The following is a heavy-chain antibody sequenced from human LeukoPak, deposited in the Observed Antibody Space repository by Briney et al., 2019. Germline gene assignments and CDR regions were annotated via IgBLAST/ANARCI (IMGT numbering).Heavy chain of an antibody. CDR1: GGSISSSSYY. J-gene: IGHJ4*02. D-gene: IGHD1-7*01. CDR2: IYYSGST. V-gene: IGHV4-61*01. Sequence: SETLSLTCTVSGGSISSSSYYWGWIRQPPGKGLEWIGYIYYSGSTNYNPSLKSRVTISVDTSKNQFSLKLSSVTAADTAVYYCAREGGTGTTGYFDYWGQGTLVTVSS. CDR3: AREGGTGTTGYFDY.